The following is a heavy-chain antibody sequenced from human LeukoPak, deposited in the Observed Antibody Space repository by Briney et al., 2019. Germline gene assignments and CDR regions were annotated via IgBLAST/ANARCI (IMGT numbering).Heavy chain of an antibody. V-gene: IGHV4-59*01. CDR2: LYYSGST. CDR1: GGSISSYY. Sequence: SETLSFTCSVSGGSISSYYWSWLRQPPGKGLEWMGYLYYSGSTNSNPSLKSRVTMSVDTSKNQFSLKLRSVTAADTAVYYCARGGSGISNAFDIWGQGTMVSVSS. J-gene: IGHJ3*02. D-gene: IGHD3-10*01. CDR3: ARGGSGISNAFDI.